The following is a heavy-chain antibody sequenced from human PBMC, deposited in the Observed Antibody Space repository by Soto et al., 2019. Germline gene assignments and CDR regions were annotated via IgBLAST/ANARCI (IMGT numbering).Heavy chain of an antibody. D-gene: IGHD3-9*01. CDR1: GASISTNHHN. Sequence: PSETLSLTCTVSGASISTNHHNWSWFRRPPGKGLEWMGNIHYRGDTYFNPSLGSRLSMSVDTSKNQFSLKLTSVTAADTAVYYCARLPTGYPNWFDPWGQGTLVTVSS. CDR3: ARLPTGYPNWFDP. CDR2: IHYRGDT. V-gene: IGHV4-39*01. J-gene: IGHJ5*02.